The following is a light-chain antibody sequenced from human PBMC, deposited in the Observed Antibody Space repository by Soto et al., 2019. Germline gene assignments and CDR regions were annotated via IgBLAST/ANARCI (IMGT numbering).Light chain of an antibody. CDR3: QQYNSYSRT. J-gene: IGKJ1*01. V-gene: IGKV1-5*01. CDR2: DAS. Sequence: EIQMTQSPSTLSDSVGDRVTITCRASQSISSWLAWYQQKPGKAPKLLIYDASSLESGVPSRFSGSGSGTEFTLTISSLQPDDFATYYCQQYNSYSRTFGQGTKVDIK. CDR1: QSISSW.